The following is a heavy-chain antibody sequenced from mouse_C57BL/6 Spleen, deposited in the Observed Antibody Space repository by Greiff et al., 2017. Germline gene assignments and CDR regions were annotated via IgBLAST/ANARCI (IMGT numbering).Heavy chain of an antibody. D-gene: IGHD2-5*01. CDR3: TTGYSNSLDY. Sequence: EVQVVESGAELVRPGASVKLSCTASGFNFKDYYMHWVKQRPEQGLEWIGRIDPEGGDTEYAPKFQGKATLTADTSSNTAYLQLSSLTSEDTAVYYCTTGYSNSLDYWGQGTTLTVSS. CDR2: IDPEGGDT. CDR1: GFNFKDYY. V-gene: IGHV14-1*01. J-gene: IGHJ2*01.